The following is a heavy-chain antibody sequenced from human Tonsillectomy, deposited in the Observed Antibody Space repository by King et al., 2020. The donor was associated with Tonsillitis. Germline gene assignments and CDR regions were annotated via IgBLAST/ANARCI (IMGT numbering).Heavy chain of an antibody. Sequence: QLVQSGGGVVQPGRSLRLSCAASGFSFSSYGMHWVRQAPGKGLEWVAVISYDGSNKYYADSVKGRFTISRDNSKNTLYLQMNSLRAEDTAVYYCANEYGDYLDPWGQGTLVTVSS. J-gene: IGHJ5*02. V-gene: IGHV3-30*18. CDR1: GFSFSSYG. CDR3: ANEYGDYLDP. CDR2: ISYDGSNK. D-gene: IGHD4-17*01.